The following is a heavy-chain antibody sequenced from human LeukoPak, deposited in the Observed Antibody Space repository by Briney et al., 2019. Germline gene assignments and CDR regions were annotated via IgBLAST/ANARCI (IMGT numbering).Heavy chain of an antibody. CDR2: TYFRSKLYT. CDR1: VDTVSSHSAA. V-gene: IGHV6-1*01. J-gene: IGHJ4*02. Sequence: SQTLSLTCAFSVDTVSSHSAAWTWIRQSPSRGLEWLCRTYFRSKLYTDYAESVKRRIYINPDTSKNQFSLQLNSVNPEDTAVYYCANFYLHNWRQASLVTVPS. CDR3: ANFYLHN.